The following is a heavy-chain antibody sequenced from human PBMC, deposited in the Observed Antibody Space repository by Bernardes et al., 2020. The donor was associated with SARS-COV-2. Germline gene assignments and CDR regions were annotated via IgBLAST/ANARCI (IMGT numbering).Heavy chain of an antibody. CDR1: GGSISAYY. J-gene: IGHJ4*02. CDR2: LYYTGST. V-gene: IGHV4-59*01. CDR3: ARGFDY. Sequence: SETLSPTRTVSGGSISAYYWSWFRQPPGKGLEWIGYLYYTGSTNYNPSLQSRVTISVDTSKNQFSLKLSSVTAADTAVYYCARGFDYWGQGILVTVSS.